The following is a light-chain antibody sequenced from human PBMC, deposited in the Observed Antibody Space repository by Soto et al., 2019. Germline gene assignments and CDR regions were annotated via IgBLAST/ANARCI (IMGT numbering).Light chain of an antibody. CDR2: AAS. J-gene: IGKJ5*01. V-gene: IGKV1-9*01. CDR1: QGISSD. CDR3: QQFKSYPIT. Sequence: DIQLTQSPSFLSSSVVDIFTISCRASQGISSDLAWYQQNPGKAPKLLIYAASTLQNGVPSTFSGSGSGTEFTLTISSLQPEDFGTYYCQQFKSYPITFGQGTRLEIK.